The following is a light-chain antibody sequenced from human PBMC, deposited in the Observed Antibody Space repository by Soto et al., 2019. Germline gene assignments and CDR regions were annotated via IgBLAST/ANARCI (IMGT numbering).Light chain of an antibody. CDR1: QSIGSD. CDR3: RQYDTSPST. V-gene: IGKV3-20*01. Sequence: EIVLMQSPGPLSLSPGERATASCRASQSIGSDLAWYPQKPGQAPRLLIYGAYNRATGTPVRFSGSGSGAGFTLTISRLEPEDFAVYYCRQYDTSPSTFGRGARLDIK. CDR2: GAY. J-gene: IGKJ5*01.